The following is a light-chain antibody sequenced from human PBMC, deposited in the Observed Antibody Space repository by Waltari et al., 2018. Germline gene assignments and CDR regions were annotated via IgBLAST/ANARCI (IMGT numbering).Light chain of an antibody. CDR2: AAS. J-gene: IGKJ1*01. CDR3: QQYYDYLRT. Sequence: DIQMTQSPSSLSASVGDRVTITCRASQSISSYLNWYQQKPGKAPKLLIYAASTLQRGVPSRFSGSGSGTDFTLSISCLQSEDFATYYCQQYYDYLRTFGQGTKVEIK. V-gene: IGKV1-39*01. CDR1: QSISSY.